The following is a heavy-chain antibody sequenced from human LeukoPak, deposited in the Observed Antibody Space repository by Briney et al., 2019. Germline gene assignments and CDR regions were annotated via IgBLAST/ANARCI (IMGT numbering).Heavy chain of an antibody. CDR2: INPSGGST. D-gene: IGHD2-2*01. J-gene: IGHJ6*02. CDR1: GYTFTSYY. Sequence: ASVKVSCKASGYTFTSYYMHWVRQAPGQGLEWMGIINPSGGSTSYAQKFQGRVTITADESTSTAYMELSSLRSEDTAVYYCASGIASSTLDGMDVWGQGTTVTVSS. V-gene: IGHV1-46*01. CDR3: ASGIASSTLDGMDV.